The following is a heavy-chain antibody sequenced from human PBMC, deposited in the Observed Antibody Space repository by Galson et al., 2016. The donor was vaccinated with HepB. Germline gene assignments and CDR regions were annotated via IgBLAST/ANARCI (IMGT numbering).Heavy chain of an antibody. CDR2: TYYRSKWYN. D-gene: IGHD3-9*01. CDR3: ARERLRYFDWLRNRHYYYGMDV. Sequence: CAISGDSVSSNSAAWNWIRQSPSRGLEWLGRTYYRSKWYNDYAVSVDSRITINPDTSKNQVSLQLNSVTPEDTAVYYCARERLRYFDWLRNRHYYYGMDVWGQGTTVTVSS. V-gene: IGHV6-1*01. J-gene: IGHJ6*02. CDR1: GDSVSSNSAA.